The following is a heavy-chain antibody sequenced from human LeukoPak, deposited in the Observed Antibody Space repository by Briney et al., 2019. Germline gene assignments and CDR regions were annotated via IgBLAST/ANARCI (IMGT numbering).Heavy chain of an antibody. Sequence: GGSLRLPCAASGFTFSSYWMSWVRQAPGKGMEWVANIKQDGSEKYYVDSVKGRFTISRDNAKNSLYLQMNSLRAEDTAVYYCARDRGWFGEQTFDYWGQGTLVTVSS. CDR3: ARDRGWFGEQTFDY. CDR1: GFTFSSYW. CDR2: IKQDGSEK. D-gene: IGHD3-10*01. J-gene: IGHJ4*02. V-gene: IGHV3-7*01.